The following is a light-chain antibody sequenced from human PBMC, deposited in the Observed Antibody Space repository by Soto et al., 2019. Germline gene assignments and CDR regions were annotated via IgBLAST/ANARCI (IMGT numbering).Light chain of an antibody. CDR2: VNI. CDR3: QSYDSSLSDSV. CDR1: SSNIGAGYD. Sequence: QSALTQPPSVSGAPGQRVTISCTGSSSNIGAGYDVHWYQQLPGTAPKLLIYVNINRPSGVPDRFSGSKSGTSASLAITGLQAEDEADYYCQSYDSSLSDSVFGGGTKLTVL. V-gene: IGLV1-40*01. J-gene: IGLJ2*01.